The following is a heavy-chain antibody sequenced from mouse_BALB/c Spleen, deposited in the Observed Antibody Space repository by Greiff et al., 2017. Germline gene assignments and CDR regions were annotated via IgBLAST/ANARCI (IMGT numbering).Heavy chain of an antibody. J-gene: IGHJ4*01. CDR2: INPSNGRT. CDR3: ARNYYGYSYYAMDY. CDR1: GYTFTSYW. Sequence: VQLQQPGAELVKPGASVKLSCKASGYTFTSYWMHWVKQRPGQGLEWIGEINPSNGRTNYNEKFKSKATLTVDKSSSTAYMQLSSLTSEDSAVYYCARNYYGYSYYAMDYWGQGTSVTVSS. V-gene: IGHV1S81*02. D-gene: IGHD1-2*01.